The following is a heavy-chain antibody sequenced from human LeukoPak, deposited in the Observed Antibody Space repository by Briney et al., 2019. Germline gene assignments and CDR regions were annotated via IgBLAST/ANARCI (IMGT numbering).Heavy chain of an antibody. Sequence: PVGSLRLSCAASGFTFNSYNMNWVRQAPGKGLERVSSMSSSSDYSYYADSVRGRFTISRDNAKNSLYLQMNSLRAEDTAVYYCARDRCSGGSCYDDYYYYYMDVWGKGTTVTVSS. J-gene: IGHJ6*03. CDR3: ARDRCSGGSCYDDYYYYYMDV. CDR2: MSSSSDYS. D-gene: IGHD2-15*01. V-gene: IGHV3-21*01. CDR1: GFTFNSYN.